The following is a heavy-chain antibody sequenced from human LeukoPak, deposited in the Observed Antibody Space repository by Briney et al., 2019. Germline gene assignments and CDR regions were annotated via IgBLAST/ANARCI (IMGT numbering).Heavy chain of an antibody. J-gene: IGHJ4*02. CDR2: FTGSGGST. CDR3: ARSHLYCSGANCYLDS. Sequence: GAPGIPCAASGFPFWRLSITWGRQASGKGAGWGFSFTGSGGSTYYADSVKGRFTISRDNSKNTLYLQMSSVRAEDTAVYYCARSHLYCSGANCYLDSWGQGTLVTVSS. D-gene: IGHD2-15*01. CDR1: GFPFWRLS. V-gene: IGHV3-23*01.